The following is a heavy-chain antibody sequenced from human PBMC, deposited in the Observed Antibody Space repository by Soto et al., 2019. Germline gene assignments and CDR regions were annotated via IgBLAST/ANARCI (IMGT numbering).Heavy chain of an antibody. CDR3: ARDLTSIAARSV. D-gene: IGHD6-6*01. CDR2: ISSSGSTI. J-gene: IGHJ6*02. CDR1: GFTFSSYE. V-gene: IGHV3-48*03. Sequence: PGGSLRLSCAASGFTFSSYEMNWVRQAPGKGLEWVSYISSSGSTIYYADSVKGRFTISRDNAKNSLYLQMNSLRAEDTAVYYCARDLTSIAARSVWGQGTTVTVSS.